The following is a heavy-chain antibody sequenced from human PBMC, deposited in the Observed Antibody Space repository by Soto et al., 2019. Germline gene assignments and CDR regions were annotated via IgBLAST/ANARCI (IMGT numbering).Heavy chain of an antibody. CDR2: TYYRSKWYN. V-gene: IGHV6-1*01. CDR3: ARDEYTSGWYRFDP. D-gene: IGHD6-19*01. Sequence: PSQTLSLTCAISGDSVSSNHATWDWIRQSPSRGLEWLGRTYYRSKWYNDYAISVKSRITINPDTSKNQFSLQLNSVTPEDTAVYYCARDEYTSGWYRFDPWGQGTLVTVSS. J-gene: IGHJ5*02. CDR1: GDSVSSNHAT.